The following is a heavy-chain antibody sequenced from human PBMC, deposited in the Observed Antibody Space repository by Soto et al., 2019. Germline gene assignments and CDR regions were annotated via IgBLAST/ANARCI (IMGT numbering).Heavy chain of an antibody. CDR2: IYYSGST. CDR3: ARDSGSWNYDYYSYYGRDV. D-gene: IGHD1-7*01. J-gene: IGHJ6*02. Sequence: SEILSVTRSDSGGSIGSFYWSWIRQPPLNVLEWIGYIYYSGSTNYNPSLKSRVTISVDTSKNQFYLKLSSVTAADTAVYYCARDSGSWNYDYYSYYGRDVCGQGTTVTSP. V-gene: IGHV4-59*01. CDR1: GGSIGSFY.